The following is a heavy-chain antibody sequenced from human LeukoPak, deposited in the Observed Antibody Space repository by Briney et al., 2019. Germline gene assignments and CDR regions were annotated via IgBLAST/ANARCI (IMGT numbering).Heavy chain of an antibody. Sequence: SVKVSCKASGGTFSNYAIVWVRQAPGQGLQWMGRIIPILGITNYAQKFQGRVTVTADKSTSTAYMELSSLRSEDTAVYYCARDLRDLDYSDSRGSDDAFDIWGQGTMVTVSS. J-gene: IGHJ3*02. V-gene: IGHV1-69*04. D-gene: IGHD3-22*01. CDR1: GGTFSNYA. CDR2: IIPILGIT. CDR3: ARDLRDLDYSDSRGSDDAFDI.